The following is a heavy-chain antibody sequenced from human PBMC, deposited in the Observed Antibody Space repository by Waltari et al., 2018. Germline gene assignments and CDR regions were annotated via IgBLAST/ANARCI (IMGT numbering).Heavy chain of an antibody. CDR2: IYYSGST. Sequence: QVQLQESGPGLVQPSETLSLTCTVPGGSLSSYYWSWIRQPPGKGLEWIGYIYYSGSTNYNPSLKSRVTISVDTSKNQFSLKLSSVTAADTAVYYCAREGSMVRGVFDYWGQGTLVTVSS. V-gene: IGHV4-59*01. J-gene: IGHJ4*02. CDR1: GGSLSSYY. D-gene: IGHD3-10*01. CDR3: AREGSMVRGVFDY.